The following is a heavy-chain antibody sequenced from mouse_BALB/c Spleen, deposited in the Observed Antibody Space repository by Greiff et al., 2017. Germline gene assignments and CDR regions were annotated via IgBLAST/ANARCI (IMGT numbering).Heavy chain of an antibody. CDR1: GFTFSSYG. D-gene: IGHD1-1*01. CDR3: ARDSVGYFDV. V-gene: IGHV5-6-3*01. CDR2: INSNGGST. Sequence: EVKLMESGGGLVQPGGSLKLSCAASGFTFSSYGMSWVRQTPDKRLELVATINSNGGSTYYPDSVKGRFTISRDNAKNTLYLQMSSLKSEDTAMYYCARDSVGYFDVWGAGTTVTVSS. J-gene: IGHJ1*01.